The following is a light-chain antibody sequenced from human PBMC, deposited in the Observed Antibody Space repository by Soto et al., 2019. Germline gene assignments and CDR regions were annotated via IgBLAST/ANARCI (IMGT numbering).Light chain of an antibody. V-gene: IGKV3-15*01. CDR3: QQYSNWPPGT. Sequence: EIVLTQSPATLSVSPGERATLSCRASQSVSSNLAWYQQKPGQAPRLLIYGASTRATGIPARFSGSGSVTEFTLTISSLQSEDFAVYYCQQYSNWPPGTFGQGTKLEIK. CDR2: GAS. J-gene: IGKJ2*02. CDR1: QSVSSN.